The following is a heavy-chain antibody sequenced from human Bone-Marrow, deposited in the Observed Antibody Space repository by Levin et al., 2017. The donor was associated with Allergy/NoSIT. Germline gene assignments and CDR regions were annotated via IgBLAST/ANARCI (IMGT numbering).Heavy chain of an antibody. CDR2: ISSDGHTI. J-gene: IGHJ1*01. Sequence: GGSLRLSCAGSGFTFSTYSMNWVRQAPGKGLEWLSFISSDGHTIHYADSVKGRFAISRDNAENSLYLQMNSLRAEDTAVYFCAREASGTDGEYFQQWGQGTLVTVSS. CDR3: AREASGTDGEYFQQ. CDR1: GFTFSTYS. D-gene: IGHD3-10*01. V-gene: IGHV3-48*01.